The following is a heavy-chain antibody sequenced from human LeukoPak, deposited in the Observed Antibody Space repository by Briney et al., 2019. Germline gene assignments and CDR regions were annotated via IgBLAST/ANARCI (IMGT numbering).Heavy chain of an antibody. J-gene: IGHJ4*02. V-gene: IGHV3-23*01. D-gene: IGHD5-12*01. CDR2: ISGSGGGT. CDR3: ARDLRGSY. CDR1: GFTFSSYG. Sequence: PGGSLRLSCAACGFTFSSYGMSWVRQAPGKGLEWVSAISGSGGGTYYADSVKGRFTISRDNAKNSLYLQLNSLRAEDTAVYYCARDLRGSYWGQGTLVTVSS.